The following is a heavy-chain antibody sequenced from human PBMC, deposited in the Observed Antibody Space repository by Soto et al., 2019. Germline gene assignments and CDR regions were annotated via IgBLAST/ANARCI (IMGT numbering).Heavy chain of an antibody. V-gene: IGHV4-34*01. CDR2: INHSGST. J-gene: IGHJ5*02. D-gene: IGHD2-15*01. CDR3: ASPEIGYGRGGFDP. Sequence: SETLSLTCAVYGGSFSGYYWSWIRQPPGKGLEWIGEINHSGSTNYNPSLKSRVTISVDTSKNQFSLKLSSVTAADTAVYYCASPEIGYGRGGFDPWGQGTLVTVSS. CDR1: GGSFSGYY.